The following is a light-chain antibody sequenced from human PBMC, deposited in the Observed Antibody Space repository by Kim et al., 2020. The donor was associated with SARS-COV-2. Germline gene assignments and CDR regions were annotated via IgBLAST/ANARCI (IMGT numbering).Light chain of an antibody. CDR3: QQSASLPVT. J-gene: IGKJ4*01. Sequence: SASLGGTVTITCRASQGISTHLVWYRQKPGEGPKLLIHGASTLHIGVPSRFIGGGSGTDFTLTITSLQPEDFASYYCQQSASLPVTFGGGTKVEI. V-gene: IGKV1-12*01. CDR2: GAS. CDR1: QGISTH.